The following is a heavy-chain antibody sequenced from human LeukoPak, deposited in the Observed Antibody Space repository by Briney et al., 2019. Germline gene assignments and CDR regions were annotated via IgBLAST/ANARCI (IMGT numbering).Heavy chain of an antibody. V-gene: IGHV3-7*03. Sequence: GGSLRLSCAASGFSFGGFSMSWVRQTPGKGLEWVTYMHEHGREIFYVDSVKGRFTISRDNAKNSLYLQMNSLRAEDTALYYCARRGSLSGPQIKGGAFDIWGQGTMVTVSS. D-gene: IGHD6-25*01. J-gene: IGHJ3*02. CDR3: ARRGSLSGPQIKGGAFDI. CDR2: MHEHGREI. CDR1: GFSFGGFS.